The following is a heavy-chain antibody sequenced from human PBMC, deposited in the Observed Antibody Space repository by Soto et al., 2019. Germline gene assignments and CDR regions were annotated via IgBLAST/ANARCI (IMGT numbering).Heavy chain of an antibody. D-gene: IGHD4-17*01. V-gene: IGHV1-69*13. Sequence: GASVEVSCKASGGTFSRYAISWVRQAPGQGPEWMGGIMPVSGAPNYAQKFQGRVTFTADESTTTAYMELSSLRSEDTAVYYCAILTTMTTYWYFDLWGRGTLITVSS. CDR2: IMPVSGAP. CDR3: AILTTMTTYWYFDL. J-gene: IGHJ2*01. CDR1: GGTFSRYA.